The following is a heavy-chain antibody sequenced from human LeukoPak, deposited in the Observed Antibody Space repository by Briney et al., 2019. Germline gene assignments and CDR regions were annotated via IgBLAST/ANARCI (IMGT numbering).Heavy chain of an antibody. J-gene: IGHJ4*02. V-gene: IGHV3-23*01. Sequence: GGSLRLSCAASGFSFKSYAMSWVRQAPGMGLEWVSSISGRGDITYFADSMKGRFTISRDNSKSTLYLQLSSLRADDTAVYFCAKVSLAGYNSGAHFDLWGQGTLVTVSS. D-gene: IGHD6-19*01. CDR3: AKVSLAGYNSGAHFDL. CDR1: GFSFKSYA. CDR2: ISGRGDIT.